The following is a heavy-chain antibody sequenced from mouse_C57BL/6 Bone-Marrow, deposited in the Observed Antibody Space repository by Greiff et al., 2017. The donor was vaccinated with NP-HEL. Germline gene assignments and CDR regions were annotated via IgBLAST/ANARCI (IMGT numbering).Heavy chain of an antibody. CDR2: IDPSDSYT. V-gene: IGHV1-50*01. D-gene: IGHD1-1*01. J-gene: IGHJ2*01. Sequence: VQLQQPGAELVKPGASVKLSCKASGYTFTSYWMQWVKQRPGQGLEWIGEIDPSDSYTNYNQKFKGKATLTVDTSSSTAYMQLSSLTSEDSAVYYWASTVVEYYFDYWGQGTTLTVSS. CDR1: GYTFTSYW. CDR3: ASTVVEYYFDY.